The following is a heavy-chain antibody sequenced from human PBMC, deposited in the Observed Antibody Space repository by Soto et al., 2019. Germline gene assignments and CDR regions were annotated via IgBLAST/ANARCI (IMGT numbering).Heavy chain of an antibody. J-gene: IGHJ4*02. CDR3: XXXXXXXXXXXXXXY. CDR2: VSHDGRNT. Sequence: VQLVESGGGVVQPGRSLRLSCAASGFTFSDYAMHWVRQAPGKGLEWVAVVSHDGRNTHYADSVKGRFTISRDSSKXXXXXXXXXXXXXXXXXXXXXXXXXXXXXXXXXXYWGQXALVTVSS. V-gene: IGHV3-30*03. CDR1: GFTFSDYA.